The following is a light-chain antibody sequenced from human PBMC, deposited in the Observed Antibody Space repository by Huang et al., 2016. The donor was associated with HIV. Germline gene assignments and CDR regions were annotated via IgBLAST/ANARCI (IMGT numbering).Light chain of an antibody. Sequence: IVMTQSPATLSVSPGERATLSCRASQSVSSNLAWYQQKPGQAPRLLIYGASTRATGIPARFSGSGSGTEFTLTISSLQSEDFAVYYCQQYNDWPPYTFGPGTKVHIK. CDR3: QQYNDWPPYT. CDR1: QSVSSN. V-gene: IGKV3-15*01. J-gene: IGKJ3*01. CDR2: GAS.